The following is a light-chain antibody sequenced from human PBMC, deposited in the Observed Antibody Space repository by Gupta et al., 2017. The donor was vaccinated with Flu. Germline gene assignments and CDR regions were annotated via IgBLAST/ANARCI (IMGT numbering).Light chain of an antibody. CDR2: KGT. V-gene: IGLV3-1*01. CDR1: KLGQKY. CDR3: QAWDGNTVV. J-gene: IGLJ2*01. Sequence: SPGKTTSLTCSGEKLGQKYASWYWQKPGQSHDLIIYKGTKRPSEIPERFSGSTSGDTATLTIGGTKAGDEADYYWQAWDGNTVVFGGGTKLTVV.